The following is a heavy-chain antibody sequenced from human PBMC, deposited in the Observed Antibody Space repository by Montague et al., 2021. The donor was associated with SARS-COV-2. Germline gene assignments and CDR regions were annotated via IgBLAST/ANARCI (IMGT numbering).Heavy chain of an antibody. Sequence: SETLSLTCAVSGGSIISTNWWSWFRQPPGKGLEWIGQFYHSGSTNYNPSLRSRVTMSVDKSKNQFSLILKSATAADTAVYYCARDSPQSITSVGPGFWGQGTLVIVSS. J-gene: IGHJ4*02. V-gene: IGHV4-4*02. D-gene: IGHD4-23*01. CDR1: GGSIISTNW. CDR3: ARDSPQSITSVGPGF. CDR2: FYHSGST.